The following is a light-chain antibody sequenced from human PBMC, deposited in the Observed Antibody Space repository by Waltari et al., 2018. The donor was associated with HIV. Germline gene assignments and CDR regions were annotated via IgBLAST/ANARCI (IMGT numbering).Light chain of an antibody. V-gene: IGKV4-1*01. CDR2: WAS. CDR3: QQYYSNGRT. J-gene: IGKJ1*01. Sequence: DFVMTQSPDSLAVSLGERATINCRSSQTIKNFLGWYQQKSGQPPKLIIYWASTRESGVSDRLTGGGSGTRFTLTINRLQASDAAVYFCQQYYSNGRTFGRGTKVEVK. CDR1: QTIKNF.